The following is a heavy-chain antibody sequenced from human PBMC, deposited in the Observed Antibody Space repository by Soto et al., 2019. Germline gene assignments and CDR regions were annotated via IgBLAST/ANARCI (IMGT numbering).Heavy chain of an antibody. J-gene: IGHJ4*02. CDR1: GGTSSSYA. Sequence: GASVKVSCKASGGTSSSYAISWVRQAPGQGLEWMGGIIPIFGTANYAQKFQGRVTITADESTSTAYMELSSLRSEDTAVYYCARAEDYYYDSSGPFDYWGQGTLVTVSS. CDR2: IIPIFGTA. CDR3: ARAEDYYYDSSGPFDY. V-gene: IGHV1-69*13. D-gene: IGHD3-22*01.